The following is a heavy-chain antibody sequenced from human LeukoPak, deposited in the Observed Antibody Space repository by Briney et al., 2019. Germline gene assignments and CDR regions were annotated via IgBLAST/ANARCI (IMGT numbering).Heavy chain of an antibody. D-gene: IGHD2-2*01. CDR1: GGSISSYY. J-gene: IGHJ4*02. V-gene: IGHV4-59*01. CDR3: ARDYCSSTSCSRRGYSYVKPYFDY. Sequence: SETLSLTCTVSGGSISSYYWSWIRQPPGKGLEWIGFIYYSGSTDYNPSLKSRVTISVDTSKNQFSLKLSSVTAADTAVYYCARDYCSSTSCSRRGYSYVKPYFDYWGQGTLVTVSS. CDR2: IYYSGST.